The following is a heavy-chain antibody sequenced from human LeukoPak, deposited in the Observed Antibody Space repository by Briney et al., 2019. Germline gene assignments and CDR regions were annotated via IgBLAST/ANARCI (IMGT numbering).Heavy chain of an antibody. J-gene: IGHJ4*02. Sequence: SETLSLTCAVYGGSFSGYYWSWIRQPPGKGLEWIGEINHSGSTNYNPSLKSRVTISVDTSKNQFSLKLSSVTAADTALYYCARVGLSSGWYGDYWGPGTLVTVSS. CDR3: ARVGLSSGWYGDY. CDR2: INHSGST. V-gene: IGHV4-34*01. CDR1: GGSFSGYY. D-gene: IGHD6-19*01.